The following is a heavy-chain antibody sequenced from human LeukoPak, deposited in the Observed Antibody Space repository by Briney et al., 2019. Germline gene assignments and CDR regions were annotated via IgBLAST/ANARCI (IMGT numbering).Heavy chain of an antibody. CDR1: GFTFSSYA. CDR3: AKVAGGRYTYGPYNFDY. D-gene: IGHD5-18*01. J-gene: IGHJ4*02. Sequence: PGGSLRLSCAASGFTFSSYAMSWVRQAPGKGLEWVSGISGSGGSTHYADSVKGRFTISRDNSKNTLYLQMNSLRAEDTAVYYCAKVAGGRYTYGPYNFDYWGQGTLVTVSS. V-gene: IGHV3-23*01. CDR2: ISGSGGST.